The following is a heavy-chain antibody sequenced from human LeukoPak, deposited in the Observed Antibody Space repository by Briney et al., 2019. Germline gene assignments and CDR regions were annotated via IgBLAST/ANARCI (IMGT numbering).Heavy chain of an antibody. Sequence: ASVKVSCKASGYTFTSYYMHWVRQAPGQGLEWMGIINPSGGSTSYAQKFQGRVTMTRDTSTSTVYMELSSLRSEDTAVYYCARDPGSGSYGDSFDYWGQGTLVTVFS. J-gene: IGHJ4*02. D-gene: IGHD3-10*01. CDR1: GYTFTSYY. V-gene: IGHV1-46*01. CDR3: ARDPGSGSYGDSFDY. CDR2: INPSGGST.